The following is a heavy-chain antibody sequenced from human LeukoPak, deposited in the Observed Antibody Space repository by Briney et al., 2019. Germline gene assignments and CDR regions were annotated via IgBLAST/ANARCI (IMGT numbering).Heavy chain of an antibody. CDR3: ARDSLLPSAMGYYYMDV. CDR2: IYTSGST. J-gene: IGHJ6*03. V-gene: IGHV4-61*02. Sequence: SQTLSLTCTVSGGSISSGSYYWSWIRQPAGKGLEWFGRIYTSGSTNYNPSLKSRVTISVDTSKNQFSLKLSSVTAADTAVYYCARDSLLPSAMGYYYMDVWGKGTTVTVSS. CDR1: GGSISSGSYY. D-gene: IGHD2-2*01.